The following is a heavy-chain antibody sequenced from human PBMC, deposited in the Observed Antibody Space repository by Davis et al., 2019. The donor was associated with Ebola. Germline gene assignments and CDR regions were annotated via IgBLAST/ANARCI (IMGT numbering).Heavy chain of an antibody. CDR3: ASGQLVQGGYYYGMDV. J-gene: IGHJ6*02. D-gene: IGHD6-13*01. CDR1: GYTFTSHA. V-gene: IGHV1-69*13. Sequence: SVKVSCKASGYTFTSHAISWVRQAPGQGLEWMGGIIPIFGTANYAQKFQGRVTITADESTSTAYMELSSLRSEDTAVYYCASGQLVQGGYYYGMDVWGQGTTVTVSS. CDR2: IIPIFGTA.